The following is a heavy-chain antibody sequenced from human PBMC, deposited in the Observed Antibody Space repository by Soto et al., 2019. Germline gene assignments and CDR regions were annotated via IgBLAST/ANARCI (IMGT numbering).Heavy chain of an antibody. CDR1: GYTFTSYT. Sequence: GASVKVSCKASGYTFTSYTMHWVRQAPGQRLEWMGWINAGNGNTKYSQKFQGRVTISRDTSARTAYMEMNSLRPEDTAVYYCARDFAGWFGNLVNYFDNWGQGTLVTVSS. CDR3: ARDFAGWFGNLVNYFDN. CDR2: INAGNGNT. V-gene: IGHV1-3*01. J-gene: IGHJ4*02. D-gene: IGHD3-10*01.